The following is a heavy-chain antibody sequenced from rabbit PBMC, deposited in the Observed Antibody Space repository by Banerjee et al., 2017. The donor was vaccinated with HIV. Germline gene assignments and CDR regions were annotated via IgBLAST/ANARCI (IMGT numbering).Heavy chain of an antibody. CDR2: IYTDSSGST. Sequence: QSLEESGGDLVKPGASLTLTCTASGFSLSSYAMCWVRQAPGKGLEWIACIYTDSSGSTYYASWVNGRFTISKTSSTTVTLQMTSLTAADTATYFCARAPYSASILKYGMDLWGPGTLVTVS. CDR1: GFSLSSYA. V-gene: IGHV1S40*01. CDR3: ARAPYSASILKYGMDL. D-gene: IGHD4-2*01. J-gene: IGHJ6*01.